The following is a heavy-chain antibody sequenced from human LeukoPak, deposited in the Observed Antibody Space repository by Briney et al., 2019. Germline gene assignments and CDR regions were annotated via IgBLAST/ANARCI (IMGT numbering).Heavy chain of an antibody. CDR3: ARSGILTGRYFDY. Sequence: GGSLRLPCAASGFTFSSYEMNWVRQAPGKGLEWVSYISSSGSTIYYADSVKGRFTISRDNAKNSLYLQMNSLRAEDTAVYYCARSGILTGRYFDYWGQGTLVTVSS. D-gene: IGHD3-9*01. V-gene: IGHV3-48*03. CDR2: ISSSGSTI. J-gene: IGHJ4*02. CDR1: GFTFSSYE.